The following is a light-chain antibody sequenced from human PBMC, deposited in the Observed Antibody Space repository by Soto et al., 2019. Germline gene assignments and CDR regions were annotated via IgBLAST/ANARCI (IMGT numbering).Light chain of an antibody. Sequence: QSALSHPGSVCWSPGQSITISCTGTSSDVGAYNYVSWYQHHPDKAPKLMIFEVSDRPSGVSNRFSGSNSGNTASLTISGLQAEEEADYFCSSYTSNRNLVFGGGTKVTVL. V-gene: IGLV2-14*01. CDR3: SSYTSNRNLV. CDR2: EVS. CDR1: SSDVGAYNY. J-gene: IGLJ3*02.